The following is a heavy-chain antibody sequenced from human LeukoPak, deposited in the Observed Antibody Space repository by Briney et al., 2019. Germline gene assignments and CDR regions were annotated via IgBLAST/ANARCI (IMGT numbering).Heavy chain of an antibody. Sequence: GASVKVSCKASGYSFTSYCMHWVRQAPGQGLEWVGMITPSDGGTTYAQKFQGRVTMTRDTSTSTVYMELSSLRSEDTAIYFCARDPTVITSSRITIFGVVKSPHNWFDPWGQGTLVTVSS. J-gene: IGHJ5*02. CDR3: ARDPTVITSSRITIFGVVKSPHNWFDP. CDR1: GYSFTSYC. CDR2: ITPSDGGT. V-gene: IGHV1-46*01. D-gene: IGHD3-3*01.